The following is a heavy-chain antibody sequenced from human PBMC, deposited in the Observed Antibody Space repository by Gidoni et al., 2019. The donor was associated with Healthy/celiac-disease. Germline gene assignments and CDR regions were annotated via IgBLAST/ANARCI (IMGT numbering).Heavy chain of an antibody. V-gene: IGHV4-4*07. Sequence: QVQLQESGPGLVKPSETLSLTCTVSGGSISSYYWSWIRQPAGKGLEWIGRIYTSGSTNYNPSLKSRVTMSVDTSKNQFSLKLSFVTAADTAVYYCASTGVDSSGYYLAWYFDLWGRGTLVTVSS. CDR1: GGSISSYY. J-gene: IGHJ2*01. D-gene: IGHD3-22*01. CDR2: IYTSGST. CDR3: ASTGVDSSGYYLAWYFDL.